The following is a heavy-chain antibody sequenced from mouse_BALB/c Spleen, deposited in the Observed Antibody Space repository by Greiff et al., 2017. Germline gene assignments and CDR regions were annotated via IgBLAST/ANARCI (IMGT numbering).Heavy chain of an antibody. CDR3: TRKGTGPFAY. Sequence: QGHVKQSGAELVKPGASVKLSCKASGYTFTSYYMYWVKQRSGQGLEWIGEINPSNGGTNFNEKFKSKATLTVDKSSSTAYMQLSSLTSEDSAVYYCTRKGTGPFAYWGQGTLVTVSA. CDR2: INPSNGGT. J-gene: IGHJ3*01. CDR1: GYTFTSYY. D-gene: IGHD4-1*01. V-gene: IGHV1S81*02.